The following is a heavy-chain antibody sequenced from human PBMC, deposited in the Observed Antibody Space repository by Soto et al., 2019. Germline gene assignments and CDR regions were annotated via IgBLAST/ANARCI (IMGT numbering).Heavy chain of an antibody. D-gene: IGHD4-17*01. Sequence: QVQLVESGGGVVQPGRSLRLSCAASGFTFSSYGMHWVRQAPGKGLEWVAVIWYDGSNKYYADSVKGRFTISRDNSKNTLYLQMNSLRAEDTAVYYCAREPHYGDYDYGMDVWGQGTTVTVSS. J-gene: IGHJ6*02. CDR2: IWYDGSNK. V-gene: IGHV3-33*01. CDR1: GFTFSSYG. CDR3: AREPHYGDYDYGMDV.